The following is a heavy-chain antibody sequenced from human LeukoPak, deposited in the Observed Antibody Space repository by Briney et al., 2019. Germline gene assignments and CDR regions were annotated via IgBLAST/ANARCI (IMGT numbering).Heavy chain of an antibody. D-gene: IGHD5-24*01. CDR2: ISSSSSTM. V-gene: IGHV3-48*04. Sequence: GGSLRLSCAASGFTFSGYGMNWVRQAPGKGLEWVSYISSSSSTMYYADSVKGRFTISRDNAKNSLYLQMNSLRAEDTAVYYCARDRDGSNSSPFEYWGQETLVTVSS. CDR3: ARDRDGSNSSPFEY. CDR1: GFTFSGYG. J-gene: IGHJ4*02.